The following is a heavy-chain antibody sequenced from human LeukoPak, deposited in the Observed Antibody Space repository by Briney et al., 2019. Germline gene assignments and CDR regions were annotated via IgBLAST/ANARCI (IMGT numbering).Heavy chain of an antibody. D-gene: IGHD1-1*01. CDR2: IKPDGSYN. CDR3: ANEMNWTFGY. V-gene: IGHV3-7*02. Sequence: PGESLRLSCAASGFTFSHYWMSWVRQAPGKGLEWVATIKPDGSYNDYVDSVKGRFTISRDNAKNSLYLQMSSLRAEDTAVYYCANEMNWTFGYWGQGTLVTVSS. J-gene: IGHJ4*02. CDR1: GFTFSHYW.